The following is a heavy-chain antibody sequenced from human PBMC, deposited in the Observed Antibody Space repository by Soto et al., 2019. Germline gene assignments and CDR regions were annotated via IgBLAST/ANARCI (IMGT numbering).Heavy chain of an antibody. D-gene: IGHD3-16*01. CDR2: INHSGST. V-gene: IGHV4-34*01. J-gene: IGHJ6*02. CDR3: ARRGEGYYYYYGMDV. CDR1: GGTFSGYY. Sequence: SETLSLTCAVYGGTFSGYYWSWLRQPPGKGLEWIGEINHSGSTNYNPSLKSRVTISVDTSKNQFSLKLSSVTAADTAVYYCARRGEGYYYYYGMDVWGQGTTVTVSS.